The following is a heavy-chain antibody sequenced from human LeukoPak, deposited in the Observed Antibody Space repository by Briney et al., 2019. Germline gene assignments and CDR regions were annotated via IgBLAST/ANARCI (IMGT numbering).Heavy chain of an antibody. CDR2: ISGGGSST. D-gene: IGHD2-21*02. CDR3: AKGGVTDRRFDY. CDR1: GGSFSGYY. Sequence: TSETLSLTCAVYGGSFSGYYWSWVRQPPGKGLEWVSTISGGGSSTLYADSVKGRFTISRDNSRDNSKNTLYLQMNSLRAEDTAVYYCAKGGVTDRRFDYWGQGTLVTVSS. V-gene: IGHV3-23*01. J-gene: IGHJ4*02.